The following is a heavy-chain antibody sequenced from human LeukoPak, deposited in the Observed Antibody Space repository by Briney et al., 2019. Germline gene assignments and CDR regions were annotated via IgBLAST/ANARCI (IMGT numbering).Heavy chain of an antibody. CDR1: GFTFSSYT. Sequence: GGSLRLSCAASGFTFSSYTMNWVRQAPGKGLEWISYIMRTAADVTSYADSVEGRFTISRDDAKNSLYLQMNSLRAEDTAVYYCARGSPAANIDYWGQGTLVTVSS. CDR3: ARGSPAANIDY. V-gene: IGHV3-48*01. CDR2: IMRTAADVT. D-gene: IGHD2-2*01. J-gene: IGHJ4*02.